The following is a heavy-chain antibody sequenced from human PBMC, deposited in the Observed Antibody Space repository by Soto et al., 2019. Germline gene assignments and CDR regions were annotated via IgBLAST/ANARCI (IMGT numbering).Heavy chain of an antibody. Sequence: ASVKVFCKASGGTFSSYAISWVRQAPGQGLEWMGGIIPIFGTANYAQKFQGRVTITADESTSTAYMELSSLRSEDTAVYYCARDPGDGYNYVSFRIRSWVGGYYYYGMDVWGQGTTVTVSS. V-gene: IGHV1-69*13. CDR3: ARDPGDGYNYVSFRIRSWVGGYYYYGMDV. D-gene: IGHD5-12*01. CDR2: IIPIFGTA. J-gene: IGHJ6*02. CDR1: GGTFSSYA.